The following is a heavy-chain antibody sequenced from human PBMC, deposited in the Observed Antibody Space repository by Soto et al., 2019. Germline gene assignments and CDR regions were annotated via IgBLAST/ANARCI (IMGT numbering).Heavy chain of an antibody. CDR2: IIPILGIA. D-gene: IGHD2-15*01. V-gene: IGHV1-69*10. J-gene: IGHJ6*02. CDR1: GGTFSSYA. CDR3: ARDLLCSGGSCYSDYYYYGMDV. Sequence: ASVKVSCKASGGTFSSYAISWVRQAPGQGLEWMGGIIPILGIANYAQNFQGRVTITADKSTSTAYMELSSLRSEDTAVYYCARDLLCSGGSCYSDYYYYGMDVWGQGTTVTVSS.